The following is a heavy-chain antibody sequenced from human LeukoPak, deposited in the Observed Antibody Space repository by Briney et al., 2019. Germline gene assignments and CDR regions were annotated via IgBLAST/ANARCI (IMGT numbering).Heavy chain of an antibody. V-gene: IGHV4-34*01. D-gene: IGHD2-2*01. J-gene: IGHJ4*02. Sequence: PSETLSLTCAVYGGSFSGYYWSRIRQPPGKGLEWIGEINHSGSTNYNPSLKSRVTISVDTSKNQFSLKLSSVTAADTAVYYCARGISKRYCSSTSCYLDYWGQGTLVTVSS. CDR3: ARGISKRYCSSTSCYLDY. CDR1: GGSFSGYY. CDR2: INHSGST.